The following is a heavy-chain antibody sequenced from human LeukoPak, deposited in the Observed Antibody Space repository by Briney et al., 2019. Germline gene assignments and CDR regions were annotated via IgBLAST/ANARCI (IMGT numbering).Heavy chain of an antibody. J-gene: IGHJ5*02. CDR1: GFTFSNYW. CDR2: IKEDGSEK. CDR3: AKDMDGMATTNWFDP. V-gene: IGHV3-7*03. Sequence: GGSLRLSCAASGFTFSNYWMTWVRQAPGKGLEWVANIKEDGSEKYYVDSVKGRFTISRDNAKNSLYLQMNSLRAEDTALYHCAKDMDGMATTNWFDPWGQGTLVTVSS. D-gene: IGHD5-24*01.